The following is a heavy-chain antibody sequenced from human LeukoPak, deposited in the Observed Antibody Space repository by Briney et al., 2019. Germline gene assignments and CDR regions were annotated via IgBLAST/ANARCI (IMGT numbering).Heavy chain of an antibody. D-gene: IGHD5-18*01. CDR1: GFTFSSYG. V-gene: IGHV3-30*02. CDR3: AKDSRTPARNTAMVTRLGGIDY. Sequence: PGGSLRLSCAASGFTFSSYGMHWVRQAPGKGLEWVAFIRYDGSNKYYADSVKGRFTISRDNSKNTLYLQMNSLRAEDTAVYYCAKDSRTPARNTAMVTRLGGIDYWGQGTLVTVSS. CDR2: IRYDGSNK. J-gene: IGHJ4*02.